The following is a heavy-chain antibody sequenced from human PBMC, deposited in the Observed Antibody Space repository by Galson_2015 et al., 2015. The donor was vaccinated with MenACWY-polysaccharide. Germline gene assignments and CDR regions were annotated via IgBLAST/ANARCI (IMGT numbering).Heavy chain of an antibody. CDR2: ISGSGDST. J-gene: IGHJ4*02. CDR3: AKEGATAGGYIDY. CDR1: GFTFSSYA. Sequence: SLRLSCAASGFTFSSYAMSWVRQAPGKGLEWVSPISGSGDSTYYVDSVKGRFTISRDNSKNTLYLQMNSLRVEDTAVYYCAKEGATAGGYIDYWGQGTLVTVSS. D-gene: IGHD1-26*01. V-gene: IGHV3-23*01.